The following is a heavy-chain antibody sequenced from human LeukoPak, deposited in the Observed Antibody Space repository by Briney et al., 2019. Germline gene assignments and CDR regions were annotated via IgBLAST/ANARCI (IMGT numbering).Heavy chain of an antibody. CDR3: ARQIDHYGSGSLPDY. J-gene: IGHJ4*02. D-gene: IGHD3-10*01. V-gene: IGHV3-21*01. CDR1: GFTFSSYS. CDR2: ISSSSSYI. Sequence: GGSLRLSCAASGFTFSSYSMNWVRQAPGKGLEWVSSISSSSSYIYYADSVKGRFTISRDNAKNSLYLQMNSLRAEDTAVYYCARQIDHYGSGSLPDYWGQGTLVTVSS.